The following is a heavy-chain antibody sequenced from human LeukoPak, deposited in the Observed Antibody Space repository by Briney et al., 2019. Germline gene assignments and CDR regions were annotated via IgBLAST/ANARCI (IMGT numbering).Heavy chain of an antibody. V-gene: IGHV4-39*01. D-gene: IGHD5-18*01. CDR2: IYYSGST. Sequence: SETLSLTCTVSGVSISSSSYYWGWIRQPRGKGLEWIGSIYYSGSTYYNPSLKSRVTISVDTSKNQFSLKLSSVTAADTAVYYCARHEGYSYGYLAFDYWGQGTLVTVSS. CDR3: ARHEGYSYGYLAFDY. J-gene: IGHJ4*02. CDR1: GVSISSSSYY.